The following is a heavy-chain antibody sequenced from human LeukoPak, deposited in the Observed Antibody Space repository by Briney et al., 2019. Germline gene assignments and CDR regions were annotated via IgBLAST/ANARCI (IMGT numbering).Heavy chain of an antibody. V-gene: IGHV3-21*01. J-gene: IGHJ4*02. CDR1: GFTFSDYS. Sequence: PGRSLRLSCAASGFTFSDYSMNWVRQAPGKGLEWVSSISSSSSYIYYADSMKGRFTISRDNAKNSLFLQMNSLRAEDTAVYYCARYGSGWHDSPLWGQGTLVTVSS. D-gene: IGHD6-19*01. CDR2: ISSSSSYI. CDR3: ARYGSGWHDSPL.